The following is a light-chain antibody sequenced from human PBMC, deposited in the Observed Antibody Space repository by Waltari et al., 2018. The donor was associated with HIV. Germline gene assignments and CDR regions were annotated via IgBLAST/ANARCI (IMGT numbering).Light chain of an antibody. J-gene: IGLJ3*02. CDR3: QSYDSSLRGSV. V-gene: IGLV1-40*01. Sequence: QSVLTQPPSVSAAPGQRVTISCTGHHSNIGAGYFVHWYQYLPGTAPKLLIFIDINRPSGVPDRFSGSKSGTSGSLAITGLQAEDEAEYYCQSYDSSLRGSVFGGGTKLTVL. CDR2: IDI. CDR1: HSNIGAGYF.